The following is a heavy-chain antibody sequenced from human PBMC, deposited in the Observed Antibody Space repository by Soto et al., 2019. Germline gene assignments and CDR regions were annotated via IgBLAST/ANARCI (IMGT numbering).Heavy chain of an antibody. Sequence: PGGSLRLSCAASGFTFSSYGMHWVRQAPGKGLEWVAVIWYDGSNKYYADSVKGRFTISRDNSKNTLHLQMTTLRAEDTAVYFCAKRNRYYFDSWGQGSLVTVSS. CDR2: IWYDGSNK. CDR1: GFTFSSYG. V-gene: IGHV3-33*06. CDR3: AKRNRYYFDS. J-gene: IGHJ4*02.